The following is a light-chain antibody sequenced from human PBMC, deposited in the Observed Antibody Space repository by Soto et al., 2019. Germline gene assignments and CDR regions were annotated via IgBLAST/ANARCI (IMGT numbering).Light chain of an antibody. CDR3: LQHNSYPYT. Sequence: DIQMTQSPFSLSASVGDRVTITCRASQGIRNYLGWFQQKPEEAPKRLIHAISSLEGGVPSRFSGSGSGTEXXXXXXXXXPXDFATYYYLQHNSYPYTFGQGTKLEIK. CDR2: AIS. V-gene: IGKV1-17*01. J-gene: IGKJ2*01. CDR1: QGIRNY.